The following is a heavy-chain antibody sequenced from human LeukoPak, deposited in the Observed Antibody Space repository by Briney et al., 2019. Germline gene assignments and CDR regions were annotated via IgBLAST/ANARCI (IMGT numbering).Heavy chain of an antibody. CDR1: GASIIGPKW. Sequence: QPSGTLSLTCTVSGASIIGPKWWNWVRLSPGKGMEWIGEIFHTGSTHYNPSLRSRVTISVDTSKNQFSLILTSVTDADTAAYYCATSSGWYRYDSWGQGTLVTVSS. CDR2: IFHTGST. J-gene: IGHJ4*02. V-gene: IGHV4-4*02. D-gene: IGHD6-19*01. CDR3: ATSSGWYRYDS.